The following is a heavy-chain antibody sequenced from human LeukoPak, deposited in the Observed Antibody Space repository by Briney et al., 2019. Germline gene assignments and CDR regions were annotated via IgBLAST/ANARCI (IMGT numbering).Heavy chain of an antibody. CDR1: GFTASTYG. Sequence: GGSLRLSCAASGFTASTYGVSWVRQAPGKGLQWVSAIVGGAGYTFYADSVKGRFTISRDNSWNSLYLQMNSLRDDDTAVYYCAKGSRTGQFPMDVWGQGTSVTVSS. J-gene: IGHJ6*02. V-gene: IGHV3-23*01. D-gene: IGHD1-1*01. CDR3: AKGSRTGQFPMDV. CDR2: IVGGAGYT.